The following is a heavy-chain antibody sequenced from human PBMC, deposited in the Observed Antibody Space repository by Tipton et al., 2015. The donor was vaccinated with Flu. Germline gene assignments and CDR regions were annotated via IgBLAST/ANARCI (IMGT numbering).Heavy chain of an antibody. D-gene: IGHD5-24*01. CDR1: GGSISFYF. Sequence: TLSLTCTVSGGSISFYFWSWIRQPPGKGLEWLGYIYYTGSLNYNPSLKSRVAFSVDTSKNQLSLRLKSVTAADTAVYFCARVDENYYYAMDVWGQGTTVTVAS. CDR3: ARVDENYYYAMDV. V-gene: IGHV4-59*01. CDR2: IYYTGSL. J-gene: IGHJ6*02.